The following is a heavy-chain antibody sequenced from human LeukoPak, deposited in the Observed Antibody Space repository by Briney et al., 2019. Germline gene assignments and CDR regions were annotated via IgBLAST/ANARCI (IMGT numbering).Heavy chain of an antibody. V-gene: IGHV4-34*01. Sequence: SETLSLTCAVYGGSFSGYYWSWIRQPPGKGLEWIGEINHSGSTNYNPSLKSRVTISVDTSKNQFSLKLSSVTAADTAVYYCARVTRDYDFWSASLPDYWGQGTLVTVSS. D-gene: IGHD3-3*01. J-gene: IGHJ4*02. CDR1: GGSFSGYY. CDR2: INHSGST. CDR3: ARVTRDYDFWSASLPDY.